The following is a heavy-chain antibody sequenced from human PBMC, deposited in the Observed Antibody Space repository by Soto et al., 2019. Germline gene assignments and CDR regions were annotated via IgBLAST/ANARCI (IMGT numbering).Heavy chain of an antibody. CDR1: GFTFSSYG. CDR3: ARGGRIVVVTASPDAFDI. J-gene: IGHJ3*02. V-gene: IGHV3-33*01. D-gene: IGHD2-21*02. Sequence: QVQLVESGGGVVQPGRSLRLSCAASGFTFSSYGMHWVRQAPGKGLEWVAVIWYDGSNKYYADSVKGRFTISRDNSKNTLYLQMNSLRAEDTAVYYCARGGRIVVVTASPDAFDIWGQGTMVTVSS. CDR2: IWYDGSNK.